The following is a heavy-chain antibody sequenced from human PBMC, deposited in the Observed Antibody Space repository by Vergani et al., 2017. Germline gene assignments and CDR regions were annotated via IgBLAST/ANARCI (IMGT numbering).Heavy chain of an antibody. D-gene: IGHD1-26*01. J-gene: IGHJ3*02. V-gene: IGHV1-58*02. CDR1: GFTFTSSA. Sequence: QMQLVQSGPEVKKPGTSVKVSCKASGFTFTSSAMQWVRQARGQRLECIGWIVVGSGNTNYAQKFQERVTINRDMSTSTAYMELSSLRSEDTAVYYCAAALGSYYGDDAFDIWGQGTMVTVSS. CDR2: IVVGSGNT. CDR3: AAALGSYYGDDAFDI.